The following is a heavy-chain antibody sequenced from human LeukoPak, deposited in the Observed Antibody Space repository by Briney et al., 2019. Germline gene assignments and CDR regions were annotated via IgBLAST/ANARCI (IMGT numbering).Heavy chain of an antibody. J-gene: IGHJ4*02. Sequence: SETLSLTCTVSGGSISNYFWSWIRQPPGKGLEWIAYIYSSGNTNYNPSLRGRVTISVDTSKNQFSLRMNSVTAADTAVYYCAGGNSGAFDYWGQGTLVTVSS. V-gene: IGHV4-59*08. CDR2: IYSSGNT. CDR1: GGSISNYF. CDR3: AGGNSGAFDY. D-gene: IGHD4-23*01.